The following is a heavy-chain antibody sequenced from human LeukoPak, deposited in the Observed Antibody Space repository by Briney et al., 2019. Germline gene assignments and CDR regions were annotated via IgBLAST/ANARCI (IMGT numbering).Heavy chain of an antibody. CDR1: GGSISSYY. J-gene: IGHJ4*02. CDR2: IYYSGST. D-gene: IGHD4-17*01. Sequence: PSETLSLTCTVSGGSISSYYWSWIRQPPGKGLEWIGYIYYSGSTNYNPSLKSRVTISVDTSKNQFSLKLSSVTAADTAVYYCARPPPYGDYGFDYWGQGTLVTVSS. CDR3: ARPPPYGDYGFDY. V-gene: IGHV4-59*01.